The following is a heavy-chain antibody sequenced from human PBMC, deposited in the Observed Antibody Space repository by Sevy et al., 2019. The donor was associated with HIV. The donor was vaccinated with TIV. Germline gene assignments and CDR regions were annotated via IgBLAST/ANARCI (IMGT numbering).Heavy chain of an antibody. CDR1: GFSLTSSGVA. J-gene: IGHJ4*02. CDR3: AHRPSLLTYDSSGYLFDY. V-gene: IGHV2-5*02. CDR2: IYWDDDT. D-gene: IGHD3-22*01. Sequence: SGPTLVEPTQTLTLTCTFSGFSLTSSGVAVAWIRQPPGKALEWLGSIYWDDDTRYRPSLESRLTITQDTSKNQVVLTMINMDPVDTATYYCAHRPSLLTYDSSGYLFDYWGQGTLVTVSS.